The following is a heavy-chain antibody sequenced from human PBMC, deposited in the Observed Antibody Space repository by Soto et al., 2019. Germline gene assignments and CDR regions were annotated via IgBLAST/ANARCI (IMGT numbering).Heavy chain of an antibody. CDR3: ARVSSGSPLRIPYYYYGMDV. J-gene: IGHJ6*02. V-gene: IGHV3-21*01. Sequence: EVQLVESGGGLVKPGGSLRLSCAASGFTFSSYSMNWVRQAPGKGLEWVSSISSSSSYIYYADSVKGRFTISRDNAKNSLYLQMNSLRPEDTAVYYCARVSSGSPLRIPYYYYGMDVSGQGTTVTASS. CDR1: GFTFSSYS. D-gene: IGHD1-26*01. CDR2: ISSSSSYI.